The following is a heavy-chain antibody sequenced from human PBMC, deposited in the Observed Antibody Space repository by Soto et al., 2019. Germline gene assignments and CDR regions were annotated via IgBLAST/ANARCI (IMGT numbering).Heavy chain of an antibody. CDR3: ARRNYDILTGYYYYYMDV. CDR2: IYYSGST. CDR1: GGSISSYY. V-gene: IGHV4-59*08. Sequence: SETLSLTCTVSGGSISSYYWSWIRQPPGKGLEWIGYIYYSGSTNYNPSLKSRVTISVYTSKNQFSLKLSSVTAADTAVYYCARRNYDILTGYYYYYMDVWGKGTTVTVSS. D-gene: IGHD3-9*01. J-gene: IGHJ6*03.